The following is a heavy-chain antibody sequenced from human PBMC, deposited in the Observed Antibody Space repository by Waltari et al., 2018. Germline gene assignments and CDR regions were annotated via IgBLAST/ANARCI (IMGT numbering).Heavy chain of an antibody. V-gene: IGHV1-2*02. J-gene: IGHJ6*03. Sequence: QVQLVQSGAEVKKPGASVKVSCKASGYTFTGYYMHWVRQAPGQGLEWMGWINPNSGGTNYAQKFQGRVTMTRDTSISTAYMELSRLRSDDTAVYYCARGRGYCSSTSCPNYMDVWGKGTTVTISS. CDR1: GYTFTGYY. CDR3: ARGRGYCSSTSCPNYMDV. CDR2: INPNSGGT. D-gene: IGHD2-2*01.